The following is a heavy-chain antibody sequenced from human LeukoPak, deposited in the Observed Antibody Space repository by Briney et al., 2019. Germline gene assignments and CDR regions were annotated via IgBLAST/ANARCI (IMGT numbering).Heavy chain of an antibody. CDR2: ISWNSGSI. V-gene: IGHV3-9*01. CDR1: GFTFDDYA. D-gene: IGHD3-22*01. Sequence: GGSLRLSCAASGFTFDDYAMHWVRQAPGKGLEWVSGISWNSGSIGYADSVKGRFTISRDNAKNSLYLQMNSLRAEDKALYYCAKSDDSSGYYSYFDYWGQGTLVTVSS. CDR3: AKSDDSSGYYSYFDY. J-gene: IGHJ4*02.